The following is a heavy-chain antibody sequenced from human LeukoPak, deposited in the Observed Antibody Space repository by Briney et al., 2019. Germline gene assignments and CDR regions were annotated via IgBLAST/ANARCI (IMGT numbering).Heavy chain of an antibody. CDR3: ARDPWASGITIFGVARSGDAFDI. D-gene: IGHD3-3*01. CDR1: GYTFTGYY. Sequence: ASVKVSCKASGYTFTGYYMHWVRQAPGQGLEWMGWISAYNGNTNYAQKLQGRVTMTTDTSTSTAYMELRSLRSDDTAVYYCARDPWASGITIFGVARSGDAFDIWGQGTMVTVSS. J-gene: IGHJ3*02. V-gene: IGHV1-18*04. CDR2: ISAYNGNT.